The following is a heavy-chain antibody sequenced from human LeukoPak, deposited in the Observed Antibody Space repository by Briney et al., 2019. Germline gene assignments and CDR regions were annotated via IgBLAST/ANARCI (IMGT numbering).Heavy chain of an antibody. CDR1: GGTFSSYA. J-gene: IGHJ4*02. V-gene: IGHV1-69*04. Sequence: AASVKVSCKASGGTFSSYAISWVRQAPGQGLEWMGRIIPILGIANYAQKFQGRVTITADKSTSTAYMELSSLRSEDTAVYYCAREQVDTARADFDYWGQGTLVTVSS. CDR3: AREQVDTARADFDY. D-gene: IGHD5-18*01. CDR2: IIPILGIA.